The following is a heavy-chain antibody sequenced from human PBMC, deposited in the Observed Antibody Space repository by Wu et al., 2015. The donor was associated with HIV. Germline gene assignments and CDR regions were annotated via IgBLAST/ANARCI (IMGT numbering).Heavy chain of an antibody. CDR2: MNPNSGNT. V-gene: IGHV1-8*01. J-gene: IGHJ5*02. Sequence: QVRLVQSGAEVKKPGASVKVSCKASGYTFTDYDIIWVRQAAGQGLEWVGWMNPNSGNTEYAQKFQGRVTMTRNTAISTAYMEVSSLRSEDTAVYFCAREFHYGSGSLNWFDPWGQGTLVTVSS. D-gene: IGHD3-10*01. CDR1: GYTFTDYD. CDR3: AREFHYGSGSLNWFDP.